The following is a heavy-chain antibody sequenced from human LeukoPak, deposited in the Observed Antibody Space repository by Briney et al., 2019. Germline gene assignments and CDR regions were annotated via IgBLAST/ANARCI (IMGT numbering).Heavy chain of an antibody. J-gene: IGHJ4*02. CDR2: ISSSGSTM. Sequence: GGSLRLSCAASGFTFSSYEMNWVRPAPGKGLEWVSYISSSGSTMYYADSVKGRFTISRDNAKNSLYLQMNSLRAEDTAVYYCARASYSSSWYADYWGQGTLVTVSS. CDR1: GFTFSSYE. CDR3: ARASYSSSWYADY. V-gene: IGHV3-48*03. D-gene: IGHD6-13*01.